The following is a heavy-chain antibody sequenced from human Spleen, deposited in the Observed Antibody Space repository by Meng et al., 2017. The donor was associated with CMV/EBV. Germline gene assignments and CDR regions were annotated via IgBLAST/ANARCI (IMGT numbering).Heavy chain of an antibody. J-gene: IGHJ4*02. V-gene: IGHV1-18*04. Sequence: KVSCKASGGTFTSHGITWVRQAPGQGLEWMGWISPSIGSTNYVQKLEGRVTMTTDRSTTTAYLELRSLRYDDTAVYFCARGTGIFDYWGQGTLVTVSS. CDR1: GGTFTSHG. D-gene: IGHD7-27*01. CDR2: ISPSIGST. CDR3: ARGTGIFDY.